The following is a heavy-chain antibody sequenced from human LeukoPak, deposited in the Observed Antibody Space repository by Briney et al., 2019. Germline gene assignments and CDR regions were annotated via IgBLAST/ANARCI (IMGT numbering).Heavy chain of an antibody. CDR3: ARDYLITFGGVINDYYYMDV. V-gene: IGHV3-74*01. Sequence: GGSLRLSCAASGFTFSSYWMHWVRQAPGKGLVWVSRINSDGSSTSYADSVKGRFTISRDNAKNTLYLQMSSLRAEDTAVYYCARDYLITFGGVINDYYYMDVWGKGTTVTVSS. D-gene: IGHD3-16*01. J-gene: IGHJ6*03. CDR2: INSDGSST. CDR1: GFTFSSYW.